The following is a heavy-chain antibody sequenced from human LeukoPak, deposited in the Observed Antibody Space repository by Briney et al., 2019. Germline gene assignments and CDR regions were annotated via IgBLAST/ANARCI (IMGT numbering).Heavy chain of an antibody. CDR2: IYTSGST. D-gene: IGHD4-17*01. CDR3: ARCRHNDYGFDY. V-gene: IGHV4-4*09. CDR1: GGSISSYY. J-gene: IGHJ4*02. Sequence: SETLSLTCTVSGGSISSYYWSWIRQPPGKGLEWIGYIYTSGSTNYNPSLKSRVTLSVDTSKNQFSPKLSSVTAADTAVYYCARCRHNDYGFDYWGQGTLVTVSS.